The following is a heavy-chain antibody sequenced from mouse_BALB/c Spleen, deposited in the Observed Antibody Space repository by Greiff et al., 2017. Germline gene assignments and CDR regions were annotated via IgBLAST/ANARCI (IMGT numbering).Heavy chain of an antibody. V-gene: IGHV1-69*02. J-gene: IGHJ2*01. D-gene: IGHD3-3*01. Sequence: QVQLQQPGAELVKPGASVKLSCKASGYTFTSYWMHWVKQRPGQGLEWIGEIDPSDSYTNYNQKFKGKATLTVDKSSSTAYMQLSSLTSEDSAVYYCARGGTGGYFDYWGQGTTLTVSS. CDR3: ARGGTGGYFDY. CDR1: GYTFTSYW. CDR2: IDPSDSYT.